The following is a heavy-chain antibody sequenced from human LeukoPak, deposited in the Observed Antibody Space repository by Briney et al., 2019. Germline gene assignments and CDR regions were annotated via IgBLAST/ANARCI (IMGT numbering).Heavy chain of an antibody. CDR3: ARSWFGELLANWLDP. CDR2: ISAYNGNT. Sequence: ASVKVSCKASGYTFTSYGISWVRQAPGQGLEWMGWISAYNGNTNYAQKLQGRVTMTTDTSTSTAYMELRSLRSDDTAVYYCARSWFGELLANWLDPWGHGTLVTVSS. J-gene: IGHJ5*02. V-gene: IGHV1-18*01. CDR1: GYTFTSYG. D-gene: IGHD3-10*01.